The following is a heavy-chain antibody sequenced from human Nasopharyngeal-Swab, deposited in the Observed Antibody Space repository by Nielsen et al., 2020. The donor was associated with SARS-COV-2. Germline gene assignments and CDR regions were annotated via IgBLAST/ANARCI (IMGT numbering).Heavy chain of an antibody. CDR3: ARGRGGFGYGDYVDY. D-gene: IGHD4-17*01. V-gene: IGHV3-53*01. CDR1: GFTVSSNY. CDR2: IYSGGST. Sequence: ESLKISCAASGFTVSSNYMSWVRQAPGKGLEWVSVIYSGGSTYYADSVKGRFTISRDNSKNTLYLQMNSLRAEDTAVYYCARGRGGFGYGDYVDYWGQGTLVTVSS. J-gene: IGHJ4*02.